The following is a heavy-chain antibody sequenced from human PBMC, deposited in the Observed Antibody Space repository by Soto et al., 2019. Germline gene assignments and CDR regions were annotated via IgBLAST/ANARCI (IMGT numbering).Heavy chain of an antibody. V-gene: IGHV3-7*05. J-gene: IGHJ6*02. Sequence: PGGSLRLSCAASGFTFSSYWMSWVRQAPGKGLEWVANIKQDGSEKYYVDSVKGRFTISRDNAKNSLYLQMNSLRAEDTAVYYCARDGSGTLSIYYYGMDVWGQGTTVTVSS. CDR1: GFTFSSYW. CDR2: IKQDGSEK. CDR3: ARDGSGTLSIYYYGMDV. D-gene: IGHD1-7*01.